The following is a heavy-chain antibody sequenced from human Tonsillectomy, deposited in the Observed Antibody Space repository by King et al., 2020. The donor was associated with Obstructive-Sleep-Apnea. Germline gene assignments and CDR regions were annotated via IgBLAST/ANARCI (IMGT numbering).Heavy chain of an antibody. D-gene: IGHD2-21*01. Sequence: VQLVESGGGVVQPGKSLRLSCGASGFTLGSSGMHWVRQAPGKGLEWVAFIRFDGSNKYYPGSVKGRFTISRDNSKNTLFLQMNSLGAEATAVYYCERDQGGNPLWDAFLIWGKGTMVTVSS. V-gene: IGHV3-30*02. J-gene: IGHJ3*02. CDR1: GFTLGSSG. CDR3: ERDQGGNPLWDAFLI. CDR2: IRFDGSNK.